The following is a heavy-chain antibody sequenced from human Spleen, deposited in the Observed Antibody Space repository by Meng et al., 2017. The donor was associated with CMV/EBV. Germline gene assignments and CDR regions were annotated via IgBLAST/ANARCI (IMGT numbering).Heavy chain of an antibody. CDR3: ARVREHTSLGNYWFDP. J-gene: IGHJ5*02. CDR2: IDHSGKS. V-gene: IGHV4-4*02. CDR1: GASITPTQW. Sequence: SGASITPTQWWTWVRQPPGKGLEWVGEIDHSGKSHSNPSLKSRLTLSLDTSKNHLSLRMTSVTAEDTAIYYCARVREHTSLGNYWFDPWGQGTLVTVSS. D-gene: IGHD3-16*01.